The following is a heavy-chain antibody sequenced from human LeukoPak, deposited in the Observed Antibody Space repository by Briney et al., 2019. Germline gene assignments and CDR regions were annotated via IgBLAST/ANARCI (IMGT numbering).Heavy chain of an antibody. V-gene: IGHV4-30-4*08. CDR2: INHSGST. J-gene: IGHJ4*02. D-gene: IGHD2-15*01. CDR3: AGYCSGGSCYSVDY. CDR1: GGSISSGDFY. Sequence: SQTLSLTCTVSGGSISSGDFYWSWIRQPPGKGLEWIGEINHSGSTNYNPSLKSRVTISVDTSKNQFSLKLSSVTAADTAVYYCAGYCSGGSCYSVDYWGQGTLVTVSS.